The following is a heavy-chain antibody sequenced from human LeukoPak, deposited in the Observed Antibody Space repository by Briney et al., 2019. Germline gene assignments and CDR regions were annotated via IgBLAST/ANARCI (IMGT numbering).Heavy chain of an antibody. V-gene: IGHV3-74*01. Sequence: GGSLRLSCAVSGLAFSSHWMHWVRQAPGKGLVWVSHVKSDGSSTNYADAVRGRFTISRDNAKNTLYLQMNSLRAEDTAVYYCARGNDYWSGYIDFWGQGTLVTVSS. CDR1: GLAFSSHW. D-gene: IGHD3-3*01. J-gene: IGHJ4*02. CDR3: ARGNDYWSGYIDF. CDR2: VKSDGSST.